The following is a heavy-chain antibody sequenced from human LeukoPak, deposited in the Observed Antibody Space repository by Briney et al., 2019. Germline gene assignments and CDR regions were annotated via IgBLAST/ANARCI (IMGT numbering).Heavy chain of an antibody. J-gene: IGHJ4*02. CDR1: GFTFSDYY. CDR2: ISSSGSTI. Sequence: GGSLRLSCAASGFTFSDYYMSWIRQAPGKGLEWVSYISSSGSTIYYADSVKGRFTISRDNSNNTLYLQMSSLRAEDTAVYFCAKDLSSYDSTGYRYFDYWGQGTLVTVSS. D-gene: IGHD3-22*01. V-gene: IGHV3-11*04. CDR3: AKDLSSYDSTGYRYFDY.